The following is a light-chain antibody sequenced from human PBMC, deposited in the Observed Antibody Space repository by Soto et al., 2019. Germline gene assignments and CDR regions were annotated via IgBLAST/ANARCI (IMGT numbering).Light chain of an antibody. V-gene: IGLV2-14*01. Sequence: QSALTQPASVSGSPGQSITISCTGASSDVGLYDFVSWYQQHPGKAPKLLIYEVTYRPSGVSSRFSGSKSGNTASLTISGLQAEDEADYYCNSYTSSSTPYVFGTGTKLTVL. CDR3: NSYTSSSTPYV. CDR2: EVT. J-gene: IGLJ1*01. CDR1: SSDVGLYDF.